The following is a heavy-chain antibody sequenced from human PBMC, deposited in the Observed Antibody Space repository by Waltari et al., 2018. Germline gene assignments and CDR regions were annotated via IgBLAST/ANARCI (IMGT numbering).Heavy chain of an antibody. V-gene: IGHV4-59*12. Sequence: QVLLQESGPGLVKPSETLSLTCAVSGRSFSGYYWSWIPQPPGKGLEWIGYIGGGSGSTEYNPSLKSRVTISRDTSKNQFSLKLTSVTAADTAVYYCARDSDSNYEYFEFWGQGALVTVSS. CDR1: GRSFSGYY. D-gene: IGHD4-4*01. CDR3: ARDSDSNYEYFEF. J-gene: IGHJ1*01. CDR2: IGGGSGST.